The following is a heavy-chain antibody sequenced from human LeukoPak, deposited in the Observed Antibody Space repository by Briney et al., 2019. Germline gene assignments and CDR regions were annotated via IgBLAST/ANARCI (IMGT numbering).Heavy chain of an antibody. V-gene: IGHV4-39*07. CDR1: GGSISTSSSY. D-gene: IGHD3-9*01. J-gene: IGHJ4*02. Sequence: SETLSLTCTVFGGSISTSSSYWGWIRQPPRKGLEWIGSIYYSGSTYYNPSLKSRVTISVDTSKNQFSLKLSSVTAADTAVYYCARSKDILTGYCFDYWGQGTLVTVSS. CDR3: ARSKDILTGYCFDY. CDR2: IYYSGST.